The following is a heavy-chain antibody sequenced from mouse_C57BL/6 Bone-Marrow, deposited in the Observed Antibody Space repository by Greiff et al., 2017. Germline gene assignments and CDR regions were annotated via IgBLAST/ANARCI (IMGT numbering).Heavy chain of an antibody. CDR3: ASHYYYGSSYYYFDY. J-gene: IGHJ2*01. D-gene: IGHD1-1*01. CDR1: GYSITSGYY. Sequence: EVHLVESGPGLVKPSQSLSLTCSVTGYSITSGYYWNWIRQFPGNKLEWMGYISYDGSNNYNPSLKNRISITRDTSKNQFFLKLNSVTTEDTATYYCASHYYYGSSYYYFDYWGQGTTLTVSS. CDR2: ISYDGSN. V-gene: IGHV3-6*01.